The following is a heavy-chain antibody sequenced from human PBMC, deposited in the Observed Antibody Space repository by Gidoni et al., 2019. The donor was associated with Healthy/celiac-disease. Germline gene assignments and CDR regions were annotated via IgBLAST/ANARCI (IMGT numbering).Heavy chain of an antibody. CDR2: IYYSGST. CDR1: GGPISSSY. V-gene: IGHV4-59*01. CDR3: ARVSYYDFWSGYRGGYFDY. Sequence: QVQLQEADPGRVKPSETLSLTCTGSGGPISSSYWSWIRQPPGKGLEWIGYIYYSGSTNYNPSLKSRVTISVDTSKNQFSLKLSSVTAADTAVYYCARVSYYDFWSGYRGGYFDYWGQGTLVTVSS. D-gene: IGHD3-3*01. J-gene: IGHJ4*02.